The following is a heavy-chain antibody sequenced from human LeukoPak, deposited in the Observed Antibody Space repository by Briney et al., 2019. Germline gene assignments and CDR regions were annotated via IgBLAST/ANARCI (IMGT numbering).Heavy chain of an antibody. CDR3: ARVGVVTYYYYYYMDV. D-gene: IGHD3-3*01. Sequence: GGSLRLSCAASGFTFSSYGMHWVRQAPGKGLEWVAFIRYDGGNKYYADSVKGRFTISRDNSKNTLYLQMNSLRAEDTAVYYCARVGVVTYYYYYYMDVWGKGTTVTVSS. CDR2: IRYDGGNK. V-gene: IGHV3-30*02. CDR1: GFTFSSYG. J-gene: IGHJ6*03.